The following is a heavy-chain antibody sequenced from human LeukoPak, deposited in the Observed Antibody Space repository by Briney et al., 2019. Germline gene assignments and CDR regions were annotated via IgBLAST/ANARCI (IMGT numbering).Heavy chain of an antibody. CDR1: GFTFSSYW. CDR3: ARGPGSGHYFDY. J-gene: IGHJ4*02. V-gene: IGHV3-48*04. D-gene: IGHD2-15*01. Sequence: GGSLRLSCAASGFTFSSYWMSWVRQAPGKGPEWVSYISSSSGTIYYADSVKGRFTISRDNAENSLYLQMNSLRAEDTAVYYCARGPGSGHYFDYWGQGTLVTVSS. CDR2: ISSSSGTI.